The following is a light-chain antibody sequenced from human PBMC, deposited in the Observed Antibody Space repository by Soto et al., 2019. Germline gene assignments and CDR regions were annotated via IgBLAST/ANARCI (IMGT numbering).Light chain of an antibody. V-gene: IGKV1-5*03. CDR3: QQYNSNPYT. CDR1: QSISSW. CDR2: KAS. Sequence: DIQMTQSPSTLSASVGDRVTITCRASQSISSWLAWYQQKPGKAPNLLIYKASSLESGVPSRFSGSGSGTEFTLTISSLQPDDFATYYCQQYNSNPYTFGQGTEVEI. J-gene: IGKJ2*01.